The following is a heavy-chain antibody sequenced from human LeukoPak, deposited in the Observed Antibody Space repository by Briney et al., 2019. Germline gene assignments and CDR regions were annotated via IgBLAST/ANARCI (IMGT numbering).Heavy chain of an antibody. CDR3: AKVGLKSSYGMDV. J-gene: IGHJ6*02. CDR1: GFTFSSYG. CDR2: ISYDGSNK. D-gene: IGHD3-10*01. V-gene: IGHV3-30*18. Sequence: GGSLRLSCAASGFTFSSYGMHWVRQAPGKGLEWVGVISYDGSNKYYADFVEGRFTISRDNSKNTLYLQMNSLRAEDTAVYYCAKVGLKSSYGMDVWGQGTTVTVSS.